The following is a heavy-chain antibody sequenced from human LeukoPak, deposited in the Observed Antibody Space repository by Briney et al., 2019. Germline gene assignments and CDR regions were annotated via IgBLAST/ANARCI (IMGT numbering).Heavy chain of an antibody. CDR2: INSNSGRT. J-gene: IGHJ4*02. CDR3: GSENRGIAAAGPDY. V-gene: IGHV1-2*02. D-gene: IGHD6-13*01. Sequence: ASVKVSCKASGYTFTDYYLHWVRQAPGQGLEWMGWINSNSGRTHYIQDFQGRVTMTRDTSISTAYMEVSRLRSDDTAVYYCGSENRGIAAAGPDYWGQGTLVTVSS. CDR1: GYTFTDYY.